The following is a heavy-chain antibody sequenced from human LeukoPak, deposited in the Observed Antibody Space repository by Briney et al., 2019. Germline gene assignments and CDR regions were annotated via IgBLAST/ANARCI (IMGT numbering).Heavy chain of an antibody. Sequence: GGSLRLSCAASGFTFSTYSMNWVRQAPGKGLEWVSYISYSSSPIYYADSVKGRFTISRDNAKNSLYLQMTSLRAEDSAVYYCARVPSYYGSGTYYYYGMDVWGQGTTVTVSS. V-gene: IGHV3-48*04. CDR2: ISYSSSPI. J-gene: IGHJ6*02. D-gene: IGHD3-10*01. CDR3: ARVPSYYGSGTYYYYGMDV. CDR1: GFTFSTYS.